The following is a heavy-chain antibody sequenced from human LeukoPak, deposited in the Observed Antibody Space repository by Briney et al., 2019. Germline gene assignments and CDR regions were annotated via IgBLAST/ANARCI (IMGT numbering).Heavy chain of an antibody. V-gene: IGHV4-4*07. CDR1: GGSIIGYH. J-gene: IGHJ4*02. D-gene: IGHD6-19*01. Sequence: SETLSLTCTVSGGSIIGYHWSWMRQPAGKGLEYIGRIHTSGSTNYNPSLKSRVTMSVDTSKNQFSLKLTSVTAADTAVYYCARDGGYTSHDYWGQGTLVTVSS. CDR2: IHTSGST. CDR3: ARDGGYTSHDY.